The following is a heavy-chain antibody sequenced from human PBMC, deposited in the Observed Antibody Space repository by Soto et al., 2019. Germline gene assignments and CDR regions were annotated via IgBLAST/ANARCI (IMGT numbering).Heavy chain of an antibody. CDR2: INWNGGST. J-gene: IGHJ4*02. CDR1: GFTFDDYC. D-gene: IGHD4-17*01. Sequence: GGSLRLSCAASGFTFDDYCMSWVRQAPGKGLEWVSGINWNGGSTGYADSVKGRFTISRDNAKNSLYLQMNSLRAEDTALYHCARTSYGDYTSPSEYWGQGTLVTVSS. V-gene: IGHV3-20*01. CDR3: ARTSYGDYTSPSEY.